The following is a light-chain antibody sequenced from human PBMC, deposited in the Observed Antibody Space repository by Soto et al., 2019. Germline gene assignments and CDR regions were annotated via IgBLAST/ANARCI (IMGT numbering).Light chain of an antibody. CDR3: QQYGTSPAVT. Sequence: EIVLTQSPGTLSLSPGERATLSCRASQSVSSSYLAWYQHKPGQAPRLLIYGASSSATGIPDRFSGSGSGTDFTLTISRLEPEDFAVYYCQQYGTSPAVTFGGGTKVEIK. J-gene: IGKJ4*01. V-gene: IGKV3-20*01. CDR2: GAS. CDR1: QSVSSSY.